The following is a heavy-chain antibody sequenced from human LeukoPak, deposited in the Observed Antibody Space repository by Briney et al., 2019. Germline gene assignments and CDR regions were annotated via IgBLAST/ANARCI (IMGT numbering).Heavy chain of an antibody. V-gene: IGHV1-69*01. Sequence: ASVKVSCKASGGTFSSYAISWVRQAPGQGLEWMGGIIPIFGTANYAQKFQGRVTITADESASTAYMELSSLRSEDTAVYYCAIWFGTVSDFLGPWDYWGQGTLVTVSS. CDR1: GGTFSSYA. CDR3: AIWFGTVSDFLGPWDY. D-gene: IGHD3-10*01. J-gene: IGHJ4*02. CDR2: IIPIFGTA.